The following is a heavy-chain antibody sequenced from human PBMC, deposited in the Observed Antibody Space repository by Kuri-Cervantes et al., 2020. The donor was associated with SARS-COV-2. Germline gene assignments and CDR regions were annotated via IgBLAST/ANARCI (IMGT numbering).Heavy chain of an antibody. D-gene: IGHD3-10*01. CDR1: GFTFSSYS. CDR3: AIIESSSDYYYYYGMDV. V-gene: IGHV3-21*01. CDR2: ISSSSSYI. J-gene: IGHJ6*02. Sequence: GGSLRLSCAASGFTFSSYSMNWVRQAPGKGLEWVSSISSSSSYIYYADSVKGRFTISIDNAKNSLYLQMNSLRAEDTAVYYCAIIESSSDYYYYYGMDVWGQGTTVTVSS.